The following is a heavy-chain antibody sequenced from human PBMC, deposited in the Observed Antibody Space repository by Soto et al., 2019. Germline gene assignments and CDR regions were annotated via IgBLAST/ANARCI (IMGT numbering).Heavy chain of an antibody. CDR3: ARQVPQWLDYYYYGADV. V-gene: IGHV4-30-2*03. D-gene: IGHD6-19*01. Sequence: SETLSLTCAVSGGPISSGGYSWSWIRQPPGKGLEWIGYIYHSGSTYYNPSLKSRVTISVDTSKNQFSLKLSSVTAADTAVYYCARQVPQWLDYYYYGADVWGQGTTVTVSS. J-gene: IGHJ6*02. CDR2: IYHSGST. CDR1: GGPISSGGYS.